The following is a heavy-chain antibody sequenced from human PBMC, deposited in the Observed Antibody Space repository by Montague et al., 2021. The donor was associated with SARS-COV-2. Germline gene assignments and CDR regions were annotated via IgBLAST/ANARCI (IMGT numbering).Heavy chain of an antibody. CDR1: GGSISSSSNY. J-gene: IGHJ4*02. V-gene: IGHV4-39*01. D-gene: IGHD3-3*01. CDR2: IYYSGST. Sequence: SETLSLTCTVSGGSISSSSNYWGWIRQPPGKGLEWIGNIYYSGSTYYNPSLKSRVTISVDTSKNQFSLKLSSVTAADTAVYYCARLNFQITIVGVGSSRVFDFWGQGTKVTVSS. CDR3: ARLNFQITIVGVGSSRVFDF.